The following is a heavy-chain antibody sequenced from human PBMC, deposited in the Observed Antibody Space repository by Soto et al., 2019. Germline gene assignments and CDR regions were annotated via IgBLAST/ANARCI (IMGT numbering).Heavy chain of an antibody. Sequence: QVQLVESGGGVVQPGRSLRLSCAASGFTFSSYGIRWVRQAPGKGLEWVAVISYEGSNQYYADSVKGRFTISRDNSKNTLYLQMNSLRAEDTAVYYCAKQEGVGYNYGHFDYWGQGTLVTVSS. CDR3: AKQEGVGYNYGHFDY. CDR1: GFTFSSYG. D-gene: IGHD1-1*01. J-gene: IGHJ4*02. CDR2: ISYEGSNQ. V-gene: IGHV3-30*18.